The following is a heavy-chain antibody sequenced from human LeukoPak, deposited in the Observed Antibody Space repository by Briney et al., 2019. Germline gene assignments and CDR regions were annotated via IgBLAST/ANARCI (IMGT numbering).Heavy chain of an antibody. CDR2: ISGSGGST. J-gene: IGHJ6*03. D-gene: IGHD2-15*01. V-gene: IGHV3-23*01. CDR1: GFTFSSYA. CDR3: AKNGDRGAYCSGGSCYPYYYYYMGV. Sequence: GGSLRLSCAASGFTFSSYAMSWVRQAPGKGLEWVSAISGSGGSTYYADSVKGRFTISRDNSKNTLYLQMNSLRAEDTAVYYCAKNGDRGAYCSGGSCYPYYYYYMGVWGKGTTVTISS.